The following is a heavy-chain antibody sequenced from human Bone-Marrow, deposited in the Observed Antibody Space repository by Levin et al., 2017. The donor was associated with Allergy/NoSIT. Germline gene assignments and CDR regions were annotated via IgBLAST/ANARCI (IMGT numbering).Heavy chain of an antibody. CDR3: AKGTNRITFGGAVAPFDY. J-gene: IGHJ4*02. CDR2: VLYDGTNK. CDR1: GFSFSSYG. V-gene: IGHV3-30*18. D-gene: IGHD3-16*01. Sequence: GESLKISCAASGFSFSSYGMHWVRQAPGKGLEWVAIVLYDGTNKYYADSVEGRFTISRDNSNNTLFLQMNSLRTEDTAVYYCAKGTNRITFGGAVAPFDYWGQGTLVTVSS.